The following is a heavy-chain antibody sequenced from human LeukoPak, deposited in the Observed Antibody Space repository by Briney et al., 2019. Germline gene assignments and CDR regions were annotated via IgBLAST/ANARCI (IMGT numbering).Heavy chain of an antibody. CDR1: GFTFSSYG. J-gene: IGHJ4*02. D-gene: IGHD3-22*01. CDR2: IRYDGSNK. CDR3: AKDWENYDSSGSYYFDY. Sequence: GGSLRLSCAASGFTFSSYGMHWVRQAPGRGLEWVAFIRYDGSNKYNADSVKGRYTISRDNSKNTLYMQMNSLRAEDTAVYHCAKDWENYDSSGSYYFDYWGQGTLVTVSS. V-gene: IGHV3-30*02.